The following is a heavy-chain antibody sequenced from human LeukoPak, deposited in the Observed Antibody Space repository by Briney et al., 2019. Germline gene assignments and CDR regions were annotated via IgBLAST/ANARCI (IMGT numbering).Heavy chain of an antibody. CDR1: GFTFSNYW. CDR3: AKGPSGSYQRNWLDP. Sequence: GGSLRLSCAGSGFTFSNYWMSWVRQAPGKGLEWVANIKQDGSEKYYVNSVKGRFTISRDNAKNSLYLQMNSLRADDMALYYCAKGPSGSYQRNWLDPWGQGTLVTVSA. J-gene: IGHJ5*02. V-gene: IGHV3-7*03. CDR2: IKQDGSEK. D-gene: IGHD1-26*01.